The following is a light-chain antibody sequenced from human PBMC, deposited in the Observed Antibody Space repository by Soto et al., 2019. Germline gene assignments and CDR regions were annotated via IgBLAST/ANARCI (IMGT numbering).Light chain of an antibody. Sequence: EIVLTQSPGIVSLSPGERATLSCRASQSVRSSYLAWYQQKFGQAPGLLIYGTYIRAAGIPDRFSGSGSGTDFTLTISRLEPEDFALYYCQQYGNSITFGGGTKVEIK. J-gene: IGKJ4*01. CDR3: QQYGNSIT. V-gene: IGKV3-20*01. CDR2: GTY. CDR1: QSVRSSY.